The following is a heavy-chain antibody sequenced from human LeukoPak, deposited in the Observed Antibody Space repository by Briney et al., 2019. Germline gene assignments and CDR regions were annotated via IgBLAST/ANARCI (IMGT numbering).Heavy chain of an antibody. D-gene: IGHD5-24*01. CDR1: GFTFSSYA. J-gene: IGHJ4*02. CDR2: ISGSGDTI. V-gene: IGHV3-23*01. Sequence: PGGSLKLSCVASGFTFSSYAMSWVRQAPGKGLGWVSAISGSGDTIYYADSVKGRFTISRDNSKNTLYLQMNSLRAEDTAVHYCARRWLQRPYDYWGQGTLVTVSS. CDR3: ARRWLQRPYDY.